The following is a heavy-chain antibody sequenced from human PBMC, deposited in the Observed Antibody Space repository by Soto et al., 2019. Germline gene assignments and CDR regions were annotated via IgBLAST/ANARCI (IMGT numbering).Heavy chain of an antibody. CDR2: INPDGSTT. CDR3: ARDLSGSTDY. Sequence: GGSLRLSCAASGFTFSTYWMNWVRQAPGKGLDWVSLINPDGSTTTYADSVKGRFTIFRDNAKNTVYLQMTSLRVEDTAVYYCARDLSGSTDYWSQGTLVTVSS. D-gene: IGHD1-26*01. CDR1: GFTFSTYW. J-gene: IGHJ4*02. V-gene: IGHV3-74*03.